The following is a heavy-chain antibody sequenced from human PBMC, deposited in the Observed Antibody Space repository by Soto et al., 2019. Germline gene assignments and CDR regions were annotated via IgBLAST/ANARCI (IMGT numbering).Heavy chain of an antibody. D-gene: IGHD4-17*01. CDR1: GDTLCFSG. J-gene: IGHJ4*02. V-gene: IGHV1-18*01. CDR3: GREKRSRHLDY. CDR2: ISGYNGNT. Sequence: ASVKVGSRASGDTLCFSGISGVRQAPGQGLEWMGWISGYNGNTNYAQKVQGRVTMTTDKSTMTAYMELRSLRSDDTAVYYWGREKRSRHLDYWGQGTVVTVS.